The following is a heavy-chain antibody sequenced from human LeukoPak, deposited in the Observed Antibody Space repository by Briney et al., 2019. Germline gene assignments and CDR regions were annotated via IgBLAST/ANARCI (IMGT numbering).Heavy chain of an antibody. Sequence: GRSLRLSCAASGFTFSSYAMSWVRQAPGKGLEWVSVIRGSGGTTYYADSVKGRFTISRDNSKNTLYLQMNSLRAEDTAIYYCAKSFPAVAGKNPFDYWGQGTLVTVSS. CDR2: IRGSGGTT. CDR3: AKSFPAVAGKNPFDY. J-gene: IGHJ4*02. V-gene: IGHV3-23*01. CDR1: GFTFSSYA. D-gene: IGHD6-19*01.